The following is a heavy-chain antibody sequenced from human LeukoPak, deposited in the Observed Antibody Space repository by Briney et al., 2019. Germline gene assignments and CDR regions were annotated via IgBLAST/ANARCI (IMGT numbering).Heavy chain of an antibody. D-gene: IGHD3-22*01. J-gene: IGHJ4*02. Sequence: SVKVSCEAPGYTFTSYGISWVRQAPGQGLEWMGGIIPIFGTANYAQKFQGRVTITADESTSTAYMELSSLRSEDTAVYYCASDYYDSSGRWGQGTLVTVSS. CDR1: GYTFTSYG. V-gene: IGHV1-69*13. CDR3: ASDYYDSSGR. CDR2: IIPIFGTA.